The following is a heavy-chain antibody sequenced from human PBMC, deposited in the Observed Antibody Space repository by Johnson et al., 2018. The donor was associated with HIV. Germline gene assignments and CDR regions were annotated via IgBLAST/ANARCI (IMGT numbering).Heavy chain of an antibody. D-gene: IGHD3-3*01. CDR2: VSDHGRTT. J-gene: IGHJ3*02. V-gene: IGHV3-30*03. CDR1: GFTFSSYG. CDR3: ARLSGYYVYDAFDI. Sequence: VQLVESGGGLVQPGGSLRLSCAASGFTFSSYGMHWVRQAPGKGLEWVAVVSDHGRTTYFADSVKGRFTISRDNSKNSLYLQMNSLRAEDTALYYCARLSGYYVYDAFDIWGQGTMVTVSS.